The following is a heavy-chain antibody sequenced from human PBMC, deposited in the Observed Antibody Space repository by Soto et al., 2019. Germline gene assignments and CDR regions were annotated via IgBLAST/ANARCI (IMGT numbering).Heavy chain of an antibody. CDR3: AKDPTIPLYIVVVPAADPYYYGMDV. CDR1: GFTFSSYA. D-gene: IGHD2-2*01. CDR2: ISGSGGST. Sequence: EVQLLESGGGLVQPGGSLRLSCAASGFTFSSYAMSWVRQAPGKGLEWVSAISGSGGSTYYADSVKGRFTISRDNSKNTLYLQMNSLRAEDTAVYYCAKDPTIPLYIVVVPAADPYYYGMDVWGQGTTVTVSS. V-gene: IGHV3-23*01. J-gene: IGHJ6*02.